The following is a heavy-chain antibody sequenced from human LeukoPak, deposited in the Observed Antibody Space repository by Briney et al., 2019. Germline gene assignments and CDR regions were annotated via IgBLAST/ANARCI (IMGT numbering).Heavy chain of an antibody. V-gene: IGHV3-7*01. Sequence: GGSLRLSCAASGFTFSSYWMSWVRQAPGKGLEWVANIKQDGSEKYYVDSVKGRFTISRDNAKNSLYLQMNSLRAEDTAVYYCARGPGYSSSWYEYYFDYWGQGTLVTVSS. CDR2: IKQDGSEK. CDR1: GFTFSSYW. CDR3: ARGPGYSSSWYEYYFDY. D-gene: IGHD6-13*01. J-gene: IGHJ4*02.